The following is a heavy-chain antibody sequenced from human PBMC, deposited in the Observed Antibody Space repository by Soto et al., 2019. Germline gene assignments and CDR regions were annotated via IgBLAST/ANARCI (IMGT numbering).Heavy chain of an antibody. J-gene: IGHJ4*02. D-gene: IGHD2-21*02. Sequence: EVHLLESGGGLVQPGGSLRLSCAASGFTFSSYTLNWVRRAPGKGLEWVATSSDRRTGNTHYSDSVRGRFTLSRDYSRNILLLQMDSLRADATALYYCTTWLTAHFDYWGRGTQVTVSS. V-gene: IGHV3-23*01. CDR1: GFTFSSYT. CDR2: SSDRRTGNT. CDR3: TTWLTAHFDY.